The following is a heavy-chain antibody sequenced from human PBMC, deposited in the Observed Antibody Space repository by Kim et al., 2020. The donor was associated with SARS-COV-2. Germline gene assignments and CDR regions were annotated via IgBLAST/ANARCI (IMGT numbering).Heavy chain of an antibody. CDR1: GGSISSSSYY. V-gene: IGHV4-39*01. CDR2: INYSGSY. CDR3: ASVATMVRGVIITGWFDP. Sequence: SETLSLTCTVSGGSISSSSYYWGWIRQRPGKGLVWIGSINYSGSYYSNPSLKSRITISVDTAKNQFSLKPSSVTAADTAVYYCASVATMVRGVIITGWFDPWGQGTLVTVSS. J-gene: IGHJ5*02. D-gene: IGHD3-10*01.